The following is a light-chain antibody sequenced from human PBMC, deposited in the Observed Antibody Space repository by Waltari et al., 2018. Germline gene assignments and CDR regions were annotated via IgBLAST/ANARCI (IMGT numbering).Light chain of an antibody. J-gene: IGLJ1*01. Sequence: QSVLTQPPSASGSPGQRLTVSCSGHLATIAYTPVNWYQQLPGAAPKLLINNSFQRPSGVPDRFSGSKSGTSASLAISGLLSEDEATYYCAAWDDSLNGYVFGTGTNVSVL. CDR3: AAWDDSLNGYV. CDR2: NSF. CDR1: LATIAYTP. V-gene: IGLV1-44*01.